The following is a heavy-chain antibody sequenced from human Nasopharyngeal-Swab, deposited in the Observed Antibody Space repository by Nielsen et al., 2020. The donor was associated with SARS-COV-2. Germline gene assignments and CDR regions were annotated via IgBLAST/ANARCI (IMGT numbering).Heavy chain of an antibody. J-gene: IGHJ4*02. CDR3: ARNPPRGSGFDF. V-gene: IGHV2-70*01. D-gene: IGHD6-19*01. CDR1: GFSLNTSGRG. Sequence: SGPTLGKPTQTLTLTCTFSGFSLNTSGRGLPGIRQPPGKALEWLALFDWDEDKYYSTSLKTRLTISKDTSKNQVVLTMTNMDQADTATYYCARNPPRGSGFDFWGQGILVTVSS. CDR2: FDWDEDK.